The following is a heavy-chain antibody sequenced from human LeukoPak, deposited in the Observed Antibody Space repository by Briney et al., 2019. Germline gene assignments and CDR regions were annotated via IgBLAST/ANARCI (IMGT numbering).Heavy chain of an antibody. CDR1: GGSISSGGYY. Sequence: PSETLPLTCTVSGGSISSGGYYWSWIRQPPGKGLEWIGSIYHSGSTYYNPSLKSRVTISVDTSKNQFSLKLSSVTAADTAVYYCARATPAQYSYGSWFDPWGQGTLVTVSS. D-gene: IGHD5-18*01. CDR3: ARATPAQYSYGSWFDP. CDR2: IYHSGST. J-gene: IGHJ5*02. V-gene: IGHV4-39*07.